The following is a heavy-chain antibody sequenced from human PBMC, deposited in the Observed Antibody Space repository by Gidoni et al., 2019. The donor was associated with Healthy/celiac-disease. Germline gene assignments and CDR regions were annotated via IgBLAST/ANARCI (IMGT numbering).Heavy chain of an antibody. CDR2: IRSKANSYAT. D-gene: IGHD1-7*01. V-gene: IGHV3-73*01. CDR3: TRRVDWNYSAVRAFDI. J-gene: IGHJ3*02. Sequence: EVQLVESGGGLVQPGGSLKLSCAASGFTFRGSAMHWVRQASGKGLEWVGRIRSKANSYATAYAASVKGRFTISRDDSKNTAYLQMNSLKTEDTAVYYCTRRVDWNYSAVRAFDIWGQGTMVTVSS. CDR1: GFTFRGSA.